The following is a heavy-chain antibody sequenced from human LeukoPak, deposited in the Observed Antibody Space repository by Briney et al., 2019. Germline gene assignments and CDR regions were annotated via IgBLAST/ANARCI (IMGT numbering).Heavy chain of an antibody. Sequence: GGSLRLSCAASGFTFSSYEMNWVRQAPGKGLEWVSSISSSSSYIYYADSVKGRFTISRDNAKNSLYLQMNSLRAEDTAVYYCARGGRILWWSRWARGIDYWGQGTLVTVSS. CDR2: ISSSSSYI. CDR1: GFTFSSYE. J-gene: IGHJ4*02. D-gene: IGHD2-21*01. CDR3: ARGGRILWWSRWARGIDY. V-gene: IGHV3-21*01.